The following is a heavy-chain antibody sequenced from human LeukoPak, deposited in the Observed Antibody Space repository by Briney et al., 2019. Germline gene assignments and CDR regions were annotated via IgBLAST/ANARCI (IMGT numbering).Heavy chain of an antibody. Sequence: SETLSLTCTVSGGSISSYYWSWIRQPPGKGLEWIGYIYYSGSTNYNPSLKSRVTISVDTSKNQFSLKLSSVTAADTAVYYCASASVDTAMVTGPYYYYYMDAWGKGTTVTVSS. D-gene: IGHD5-18*01. J-gene: IGHJ6*03. CDR1: GGSISSYY. CDR3: ASASVDTAMVTGPYYYYYMDA. V-gene: IGHV4-59*01. CDR2: IYYSGST.